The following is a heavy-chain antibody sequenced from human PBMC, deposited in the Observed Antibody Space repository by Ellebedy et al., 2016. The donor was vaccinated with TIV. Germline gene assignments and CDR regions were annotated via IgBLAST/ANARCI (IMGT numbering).Heavy chain of an antibody. Sequence: PGGSLRLSCAASGFTVSTNYMNWVRQAPGKGLEWVANIKQDGSETHYVDSVKGRFTISRDNAKNSLYLQMNSLRAEDTAVYYCARDNYKVSVAGSNWGQGTLVTVSS. J-gene: IGHJ4*02. CDR2: IKQDGSET. CDR3: ARDNYKVSVAGSN. CDR1: GFTVSTNY. D-gene: IGHD6-19*01. V-gene: IGHV3-7*01.